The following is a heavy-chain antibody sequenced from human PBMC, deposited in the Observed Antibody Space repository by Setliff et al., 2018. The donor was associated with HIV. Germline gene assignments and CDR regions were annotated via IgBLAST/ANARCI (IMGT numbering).Heavy chain of an antibody. Sequence: KTSETLSLTCTVSGGSMKTFDWGWIRQPPGKGLEWIGYSRNSGCTNCNPSLQGRVTISVDTSKSQFSLTLRSVTAADTAVYYCGRDYWGSIDYWGQGILVTVSS. D-gene: IGHD7-27*01. CDR3: GRDYWGSIDY. CDR1: GGSMKTFD. J-gene: IGHJ4*02. V-gene: IGHV4-59*01. CDR2: SRNSGCT.